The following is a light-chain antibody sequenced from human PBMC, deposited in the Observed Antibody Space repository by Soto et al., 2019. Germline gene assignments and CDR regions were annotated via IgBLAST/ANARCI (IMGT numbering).Light chain of an antibody. J-gene: IGKJ5*01. Sequence: EIVLTQSPATLSVSPGERATLSCRASQSVSTNLAWSQQKLGQAPRVLIYGSSSRATGVPARFSGSGSGTEFTLTISSLQSEDSGIYYCLQDNDWPLSTFGQGTRLEIK. CDR2: GSS. V-gene: IGKV3-15*01. CDR3: LQDNDWPLST. CDR1: QSVSTN.